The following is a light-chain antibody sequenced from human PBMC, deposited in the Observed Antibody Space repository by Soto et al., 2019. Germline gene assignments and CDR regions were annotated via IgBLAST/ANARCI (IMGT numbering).Light chain of an antibody. V-gene: IGLV2-8*01. CDR1: SSDAGGYNY. CDR3: SSYAGTHIV. CDR2: DVS. Sequence: VRIQPPSALGSPGQSVTISCTGTSSDAGGYNYVSWYQQHPGKAPKLMIYDVSKRPSGVPARFSGSKSGNTASLTVSGLQAEDEADYYCSSYAGTHIVFGTGTKVTVL. J-gene: IGLJ1*01.